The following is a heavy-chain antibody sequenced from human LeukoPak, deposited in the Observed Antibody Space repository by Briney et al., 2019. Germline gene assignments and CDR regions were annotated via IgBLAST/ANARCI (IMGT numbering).Heavy chain of an antibody. Sequence: GGSLRLSCAASGFTFSSYGMSWVRQAPGKGLEWVSAISGSGGSTYYADSVKGRFTISRDNSKNTLYLQMNSLRAEDTAVYYCARDFFVRSYYYYYYYMDVWGKGTTVTISS. D-gene: IGHD1-26*01. J-gene: IGHJ6*03. V-gene: IGHV3-23*01. CDR3: ARDFFVRSYYYYYYYMDV. CDR1: GFTFSSYG. CDR2: ISGSGGST.